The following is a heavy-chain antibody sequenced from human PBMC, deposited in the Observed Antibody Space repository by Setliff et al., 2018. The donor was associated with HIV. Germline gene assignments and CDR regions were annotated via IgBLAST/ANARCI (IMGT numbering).Heavy chain of an antibody. V-gene: IGHV4-39*01. CDR1: GGSISSSNNY. J-gene: IGHJ4*02. CDR3: ARHEGVLQEDGGFDS. CDR2: IYYSGST. D-gene: IGHD2-2*01. Sequence: SETLSLTCSVSGGSISSSNNYWGWIRQPPGKGLEWIGSIYYSGSTYYNPSLKSRVTTSVDTSKSQFSLRLTSVTAADTALYYCARHEGVLQEDGGFDSWGQGTPVTVSS.